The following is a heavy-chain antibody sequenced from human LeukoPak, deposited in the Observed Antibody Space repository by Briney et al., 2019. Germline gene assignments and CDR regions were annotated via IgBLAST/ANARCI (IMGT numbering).Heavy chain of an antibody. CDR1: GGSTSSGGYS. J-gene: IGHJ4*02. CDR2: IYHSGST. CDR3: ARARGGYNRFDY. D-gene: IGHD5-24*01. Sequence: SETLSLTCAVSGGSTSSGGYSWSWIRQPPGKGLEWIGYIYHSGSTYYNPSLKSRVTISVDRSKNQFSLKLSSVTAADTAVYYCARARGGYNRFDYWGQGTLVTVSS. V-gene: IGHV4-30-2*01.